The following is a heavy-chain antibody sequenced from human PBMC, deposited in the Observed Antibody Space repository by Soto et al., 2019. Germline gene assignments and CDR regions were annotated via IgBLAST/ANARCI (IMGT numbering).Heavy chain of an antibody. CDR1: GGTFSSYP. J-gene: IGHJ4*02. Sequence: QVQLVQSGAEVKKPGSSVKVSCKASGGTFSSYPISWVRQAPGQGLEWMGGISPGFGIANYAQKFQGRVTITADTSTAYMELSSLRSEDTALYSCASPSRSGRYYYFNYWGQGTLVTVSS. D-gene: IGHD3-10*01. CDR2: ISPGFGIA. CDR3: ASPSRSGRYYYFNY. V-gene: IGHV1-69*17.